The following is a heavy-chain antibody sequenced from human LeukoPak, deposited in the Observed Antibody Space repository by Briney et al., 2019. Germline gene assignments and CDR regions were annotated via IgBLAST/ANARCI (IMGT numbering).Heavy chain of an antibody. CDR2: IYTSGST. CDR1: GGSISSYY. Sequence: SETLSLTCTVSGGSISSYYWSWIRQPAEKGLEWIGRIYTSGSTSYNPSPKSRVTMSVDTSKNQFSLKLSSVTAADTAVYYCARARGSPASFDYWGQGTLVTVSS. J-gene: IGHJ4*02. CDR3: ARARGSPASFDY. D-gene: IGHD6-13*01. V-gene: IGHV4-4*07.